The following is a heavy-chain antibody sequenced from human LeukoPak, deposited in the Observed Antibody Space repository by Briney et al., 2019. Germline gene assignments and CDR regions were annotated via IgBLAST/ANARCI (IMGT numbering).Heavy chain of an antibody. J-gene: IGHJ4*02. Sequence: GASVKPSCKPAGSTFTTYGITWVRGAPGQGLEWMGWISAYNGNTNYAQKLQCRVTMTTDTSTSTAYMELRSLRSDDTAVYYCATQGGMSAVATWGRGTLVTVSS. V-gene: IGHV1-18*01. D-gene: IGHD1-26*01. CDR2: ISAYNGNT. CDR3: ATQGGMSAVAT. CDR1: GSTFTTYG.